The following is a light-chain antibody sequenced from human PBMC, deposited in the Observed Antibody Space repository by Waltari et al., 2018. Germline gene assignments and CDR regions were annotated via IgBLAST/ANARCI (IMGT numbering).Light chain of an antibody. CDR3: QQRSDWLT. Sequence: EVVLTQSPAILSLSPGERATLSCRASQSVRTFVAWYQQKPGQAPRLLIYDASNRATGIPARFSGSGSWTDFTLTISSLEPEDFAVYYCQQRSDWLTFGGGTRVEIK. CDR2: DAS. J-gene: IGKJ4*01. V-gene: IGKV3-11*01. CDR1: QSVRTF.